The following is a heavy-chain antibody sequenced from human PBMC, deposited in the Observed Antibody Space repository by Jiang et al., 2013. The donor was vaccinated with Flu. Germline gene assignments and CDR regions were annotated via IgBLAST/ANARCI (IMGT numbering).Heavy chain of an antibody. CDR2: IDSSGST. CDR1: GGSISSYH. Sequence: GPGLVKPSETLSLTCTVSGGSISSYHWSWIRQPPGKGLEWIGYIDSSGSTNYTPSLKSRVTISLDSSKNQFSMNLSSVTAADTAVYFCARVPPESSGYRIVRWYFDLWGLGTLVTVSS. J-gene: IGHJ2*01. CDR3: ARVPPESSGYRIVRWYFDL. D-gene: IGHD5-12*01. V-gene: IGHV4-59*01.